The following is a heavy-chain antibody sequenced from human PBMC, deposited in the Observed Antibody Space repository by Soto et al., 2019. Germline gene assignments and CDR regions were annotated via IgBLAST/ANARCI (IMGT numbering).Heavy chain of an antibody. D-gene: IGHD6-13*01. J-gene: IGHJ6*02. CDR2: IYYSGST. CDR1: GGSISSYY. Sequence: PSETLSVTCTVSGGSISSYYWSWIRQPPGKGLEWIGYIYYSGSTNYNPSLKSRVTISVDTSKNQFSLKLSSVTAADTAVYYCARTRGSSSWYPYYYYGMDVWGQGTTVTVSS. V-gene: IGHV4-59*01. CDR3: ARTRGSSSWYPYYYYGMDV.